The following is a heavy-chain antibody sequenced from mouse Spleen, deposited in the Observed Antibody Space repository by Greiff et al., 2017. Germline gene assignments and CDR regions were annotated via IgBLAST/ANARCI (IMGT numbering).Heavy chain of an antibody. D-gene: IGHD1-1*01. Sequence: VQLQQSGAELVRPGASVKLSCKASGYTFTDYYINWVKQRPGQGLEWIARIYPGSGNTYYNEKFKGKATLTAEKSSSTAYMQLSSLTSEDSAVYFCAITVVEDYYAMDYWGQGTSVTVSS. CDR2: IYPGSGNT. J-gene: IGHJ4*01. CDR3: AITVVEDYYAMDY. CDR1: GYTFTDYY. V-gene: IGHV1-76*01.